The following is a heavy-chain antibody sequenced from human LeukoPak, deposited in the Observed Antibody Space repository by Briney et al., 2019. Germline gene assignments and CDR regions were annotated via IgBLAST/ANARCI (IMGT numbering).Heavy chain of an antibody. CDR1: GFTFSSYW. V-gene: IGHV3-74*01. CDR2: INSDGSST. D-gene: IGHD4-17*01. Sequence: PGGSLRLSCAASGFTFSSYWMHWVRQAPGKGLVWVSRINSDGSSTSYADSVKGRFTISRDNAENTLYLQMNSLRAEDTAVYYCATGMTTVTTFYFDYWGQGTLVTVSS. J-gene: IGHJ4*02. CDR3: ATGMTTVTTFYFDY.